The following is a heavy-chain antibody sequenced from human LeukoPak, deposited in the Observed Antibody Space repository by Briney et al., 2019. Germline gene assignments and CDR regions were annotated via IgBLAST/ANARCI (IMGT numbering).Heavy chain of an antibody. Sequence: PGGSLRLSCVASGFTFSTYNMNWVRQAPGKGLEWVSFISSSSTYIYYAESVKGRFTISRDDAKNSLYLQMNSLRAEDTAIYFCARVDYFDFRGQGTLVTVSS. CDR2: ISSSSTYI. V-gene: IGHV3-21*01. CDR3: ARVDYFDF. J-gene: IGHJ4*02. CDR1: GFTFSTYN.